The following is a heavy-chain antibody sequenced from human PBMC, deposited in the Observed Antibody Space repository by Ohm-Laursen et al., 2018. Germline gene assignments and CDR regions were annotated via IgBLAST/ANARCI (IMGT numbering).Heavy chain of an antibody. CDR1: GYSISSGYY. Sequence: SETLSLTCTVSGYSISSGYYWGWIRQAPGMGLEWIGTISHSGNTYYSPSLKSRFTISAATSKNHFSLKLNSVTATDTAVYYCASARRIFGVVMWFDYWGQGTLVTVSS. J-gene: IGHJ4*02. CDR3: ASARRIFGVVMWFDY. D-gene: IGHD3-3*01. CDR2: ISHSGNT. V-gene: IGHV4-38-2*02.